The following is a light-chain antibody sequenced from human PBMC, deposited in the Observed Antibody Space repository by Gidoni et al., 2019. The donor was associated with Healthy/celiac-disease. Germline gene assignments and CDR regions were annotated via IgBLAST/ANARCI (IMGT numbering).Light chain of an antibody. CDR3: CSYAGSSTN. Sequence: QSALTQPASVSGSPGQSITISCTGTSSDVGSYNLVSWYQQHPGKAPKLMIYEGSKRPSGVSNRSSGSKSGNTASLTISGLQAEDEADYYCCSYAGSSTNFGTGTKVTVL. V-gene: IGLV2-23*01. CDR2: EGS. J-gene: IGLJ1*01. CDR1: SSDVGSYNL.